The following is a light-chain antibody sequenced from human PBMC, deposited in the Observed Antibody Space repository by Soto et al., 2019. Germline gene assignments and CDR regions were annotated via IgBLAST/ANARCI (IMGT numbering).Light chain of an antibody. Sequence: EIVLTQSPGTLSLSPGERATLSCRASQSLISNYLAWYQQKSGQSPRLLIYGASSRATGIPDRFSGSGSGTDFTLTISRLEPEDFAVDYCQQYDDSPWTFDQGTRVEIK. CDR3: QQYDDSPWT. J-gene: IGKJ1*01. V-gene: IGKV3-20*01. CDR1: QSLISNY. CDR2: GAS.